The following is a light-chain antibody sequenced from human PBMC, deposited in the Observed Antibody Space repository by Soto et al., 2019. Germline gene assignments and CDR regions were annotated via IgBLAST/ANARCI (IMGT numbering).Light chain of an antibody. Sequence: EIVLTQSPGTLSLSPGERATLSCRASQSVSSSYLAWYQQKPGQAPRLLIYGASSRATGIPDRFSGSGSGTDFTLTISRLEPEDFAVYYCKQYYSSPGTFGQGTKVEIK. CDR2: GAS. CDR3: KQYYSSPGT. J-gene: IGKJ1*01. V-gene: IGKV3-20*01. CDR1: QSVSSSY.